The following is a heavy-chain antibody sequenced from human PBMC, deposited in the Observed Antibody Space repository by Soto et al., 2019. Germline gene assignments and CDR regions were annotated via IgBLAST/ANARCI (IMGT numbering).Heavy chain of an antibody. V-gene: IGHV3-21*01. CDR3: ATEDFGNYFDC. J-gene: IGHJ4*02. CDR1: GFTFSSKS. CDR2: ISSRSSYI. D-gene: IGHD3-3*01. Sequence: GGSLRLSCAASGFTFSSKSMTWVRQAPGKGLEWVASISSRSSYIYYADSAKGRFTISRDNAKNSLNLQMNSLRAEDTAVYYCATEDFGNYFDCWGQETLVTVSS.